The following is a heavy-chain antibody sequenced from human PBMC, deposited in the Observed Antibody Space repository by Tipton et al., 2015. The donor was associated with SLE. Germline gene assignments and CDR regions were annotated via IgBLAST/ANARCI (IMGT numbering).Heavy chain of an antibody. J-gene: IGHJ4*02. V-gene: IGHV5-51*03. CDR1: GSSFTNYW. D-gene: IGHD6-13*01. CDR2: IRLRDSNT. CDR3: AEATDGTGIDY. Sequence: QLVQSGAEVKKPGESLKISCRGSGSSFTNYWVGWVRQMPGKGLEWMALIRLRDSNTQYSTSFQGQVTISADKSISTAYLQWSSLKASDTAMYYCAEATDGTGIDYWGQGTLVTVSS.